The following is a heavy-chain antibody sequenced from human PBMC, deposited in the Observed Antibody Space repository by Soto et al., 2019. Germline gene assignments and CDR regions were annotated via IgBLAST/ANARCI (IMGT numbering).Heavy chain of an antibody. CDR1: GDSVSSNSAA. J-gene: IGHJ6*02. D-gene: IGHD6-19*01. CDR3: AREAYSSGWFNGMDV. Sequence: PSQTLSLTCAISGDSVSSNSAALNWIRQSPSRGLEWLGRTYYRSKWNNDYAVSVKSRITINPDTSKNQFSLQMKSVTPEDTAVYYCAREAYSSGWFNGMDVWGQGTTVTVSS. V-gene: IGHV6-1*01. CDR2: TYYRSKWNN.